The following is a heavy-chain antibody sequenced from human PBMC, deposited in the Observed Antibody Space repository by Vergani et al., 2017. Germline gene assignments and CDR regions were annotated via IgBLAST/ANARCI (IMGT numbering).Heavy chain of an antibody. CDR1: GFTFSNYW. J-gene: IGHJ4*02. CDR2: IKQDGSEK. V-gene: IGHV3-7*03. Sequence: VQLVESGGGLVQPGGSLRLSCAASGFTFSNYWMSWVRQAPGKGLEWVANIKQDGSEKYYVDSVKGRFTISRDNAKNSLSLQMNSLRAEDTAVYYCARDRRTGGIRFDSWGQGTLVTVSS. CDR3: ARDRRTGGIRFDS.